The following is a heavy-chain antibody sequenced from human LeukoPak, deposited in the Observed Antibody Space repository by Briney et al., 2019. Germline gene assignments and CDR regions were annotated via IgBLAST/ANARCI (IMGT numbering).Heavy chain of an antibody. D-gene: IGHD6-19*01. J-gene: IGHJ3*02. CDR2: IYYSGST. V-gene: IGHV4-59*08. CDR3: ARGQWSLAFDI. CDR1: GGSISSYY. Sequence: SSETLSLTCTVSGGSISSYYWSWIRQPPGKGLEWIGYIYYSGSTNYNPSLKSRVTISVDTSKNQFSLKLSSVTAADTAVYYCARGQWSLAFDIWGQGTMVTVSS.